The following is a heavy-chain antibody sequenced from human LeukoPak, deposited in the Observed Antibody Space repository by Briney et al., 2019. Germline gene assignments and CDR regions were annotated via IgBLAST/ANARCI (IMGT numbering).Heavy chain of an antibody. CDR1: GFTFDDYA. CDR3: ARAYGDTDY. V-gene: IGHV3-9*01. Sequence: PGRSLRLSCAASGFTFDDYAMHWVRQAPGKGLEWVSGISWNSDSIGYADSVKGRFTISRDNSKNTLYLQMNSLRAEDTAVYYCARAYGDTDYWGQGTLVTVSS. CDR2: ISWNSDSI. D-gene: IGHD3-10*01. J-gene: IGHJ4*02.